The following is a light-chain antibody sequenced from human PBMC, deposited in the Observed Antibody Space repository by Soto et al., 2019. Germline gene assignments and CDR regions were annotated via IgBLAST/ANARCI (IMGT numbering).Light chain of an antibody. CDR2: EDN. CDR1: SGSIASDY. J-gene: IGLJ2*01. CDR3: QSSDSSSVV. V-gene: IGLV6-57*03. Sequence: NFLLTQPHSVSESPGKTVTISCTRSSGSIASDYVQWYQQRPGSAPTTLIYEDNQRPSGVPDRFSGSIDSSSNSASLTISSLKTEDEADYYCQSSDSSSVVFGGGTKLTVL.